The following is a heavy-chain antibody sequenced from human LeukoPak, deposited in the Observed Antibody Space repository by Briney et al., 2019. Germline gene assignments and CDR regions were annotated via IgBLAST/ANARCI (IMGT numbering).Heavy chain of an antibody. CDR3: ASRYDSSGYYYAPDAFDI. CDR1: GGSISSSSYY. CDR2: IYYSGST. Sequence: SETLSLTCTVSGGSISSSSYYWGWIRQPPGKGLEWIGSIYYSGSTYYNPSLKSRVTISVDTSKNQFSLKLSSVTAADTAVYYCASRYDSSGYYYAPDAFDIWGQGTMVTVSS. V-gene: IGHV4-39*07. J-gene: IGHJ3*02. D-gene: IGHD3-22*01.